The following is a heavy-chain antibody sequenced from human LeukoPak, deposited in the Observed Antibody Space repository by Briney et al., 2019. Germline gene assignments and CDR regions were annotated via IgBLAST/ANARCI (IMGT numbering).Heavy chain of an antibody. CDR1: GFTFSSYS. CDR3: ARDSDVHCSGGSCTIFDY. Sequence: GGSLRLSCAASGFTFSSYSMNWVRQAPGKGLEWVSFISTSSSYIYYADSVKGRFTISRDNAKNSLYLQMNSLRAEDTAIYYCARDSDVHCSGGSCTIFDYWGQGTLVTVSS. CDR2: ISTSSSYI. V-gene: IGHV3-21*01. D-gene: IGHD2-15*01. J-gene: IGHJ4*02.